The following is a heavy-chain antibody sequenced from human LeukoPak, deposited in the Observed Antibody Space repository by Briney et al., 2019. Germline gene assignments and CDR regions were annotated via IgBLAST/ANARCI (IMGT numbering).Heavy chain of an antibody. CDR1: GFTFHQYA. D-gene: IGHD5-12*01. J-gene: IGHJ4*02. V-gene: IGHV3-9*01. Sequence: GGSLRLSCAASGFTFHQYAIHWVRQVPGKGLEWVSGISWNSGSIGYADSAKGRFTISRDSAKNSVYLQMNSLRPEDTALYYCAKDKAPLYSGYDWDLDFWGQGTPVTVSS. CDR2: ISWNSGSI. CDR3: AKDKAPLYSGYDWDLDF.